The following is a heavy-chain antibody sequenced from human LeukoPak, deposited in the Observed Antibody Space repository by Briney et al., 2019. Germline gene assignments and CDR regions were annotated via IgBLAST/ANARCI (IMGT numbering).Heavy chain of an antibody. Sequence: SVKVSCKASGGTFSSYAISWVQQAPGQGLEWMGGIIPIFGTANYAQKFQGRVTITADKSTSTAYVELSSLRSEDTAVYYCARATVAGTGVDIWGQGTMVTVSS. CDR1: GGTFSSYA. J-gene: IGHJ3*02. V-gene: IGHV1-69*06. CDR2: IIPIFGTA. CDR3: ARATVAGTGVDI. D-gene: IGHD6-19*01.